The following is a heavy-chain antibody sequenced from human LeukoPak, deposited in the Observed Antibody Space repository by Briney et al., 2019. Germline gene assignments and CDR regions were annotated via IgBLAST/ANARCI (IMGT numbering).Heavy chain of an antibody. CDR2: ISYDGGDK. J-gene: IGHJ5*02. Sequence: GGSLRLSCAASGFTFNNYAMHWVRQAPGRGLEWVAVISYDGGDKYYADSVKGRFTISRDNSKNTLYLEMMYLRGEDTAVYHCARGGPRIATTSTGLDPWGQGTLVTVSS. CDR1: GFTFNNYA. V-gene: IGHV3-30*01. CDR3: ARGGPRIATTSTGLDP. D-gene: IGHD6-13*01.